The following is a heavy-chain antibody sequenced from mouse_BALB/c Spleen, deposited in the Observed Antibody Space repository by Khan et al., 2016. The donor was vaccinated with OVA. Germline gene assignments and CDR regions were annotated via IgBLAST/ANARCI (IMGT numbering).Heavy chain of an antibody. CDR3: ARIRKIVATYFDY. D-gene: IGHD1-1*01. CDR1: DYTFTSYW. J-gene: IGHJ2*01. Sequence: QVQLQQSGAELVKAGASVKMSCKASDYTFTSYWMHWVKQRLGQGLEWFAETNPTNGRTYYNEKFKSKATLTVDTSSSTAYMLLSGPTFEDSAVYYCARIRKIVATYFDYWGQGTTLTVSS. CDR2: TNPTNGRT. V-gene: IGHV1S81*02.